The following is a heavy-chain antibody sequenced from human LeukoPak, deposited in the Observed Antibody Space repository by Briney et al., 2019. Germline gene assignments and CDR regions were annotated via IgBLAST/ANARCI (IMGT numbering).Heavy chain of an antibody. CDR2: ISSGSTYI. V-gene: IGHV3-21*01. D-gene: IGHD5-24*01. CDR3: AREAAVETH. CDR1: GFTFSSSS. Sequence: SGGSLRLSCAASGFTFSSSSINWVRQAPGKGLEWVSYISSGSTYIYYADSVKGRFTISRDNAKNSLYLQMNNLGVEDTAVYYCAREAAVETHWGQGTLVTVSS. J-gene: IGHJ4*02.